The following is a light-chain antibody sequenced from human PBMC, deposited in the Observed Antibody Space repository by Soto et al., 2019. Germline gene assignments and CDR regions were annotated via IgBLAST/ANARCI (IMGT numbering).Light chain of an antibody. Sequence: EIILTQSPDTLSLSPGDSATLSWRGSQTVSSNYLAWCQQRTGQAPRLLIYGGSTRAAGIPDRFSGSGSGTDLTLTITRLEPEDSAVYFCQKYTGPPTTXGQGTRLEIK. CDR2: GGS. J-gene: IGKJ5*01. CDR1: QTVSSNY. V-gene: IGKV3-20*01. CDR3: QKYTGPPTT.